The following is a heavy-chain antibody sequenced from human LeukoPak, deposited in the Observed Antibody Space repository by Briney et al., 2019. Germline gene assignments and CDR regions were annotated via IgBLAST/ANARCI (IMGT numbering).Heavy chain of an antibody. Sequence: PGGSLRLSCAASGFTFGDYWMHWVRQAPGKGLVWVSRTNTDESRTSYTDSVKGRFTISRDNARNTLYLQMNSLRVEDTAVYYCARGGDYGDFPDYWGQGTLVTVSS. CDR3: ARGGDYGDFPDY. D-gene: IGHD4-17*01. V-gene: IGHV3-74*01. J-gene: IGHJ4*02. CDR2: TNTDESRT. CDR1: GFTFGDYW.